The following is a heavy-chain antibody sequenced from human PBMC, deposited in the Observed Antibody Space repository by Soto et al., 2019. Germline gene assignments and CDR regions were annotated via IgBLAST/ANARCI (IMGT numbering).Heavy chain of an antibody. J-gene: IGHJ4*02. CDR3: ARDSDYSNHFDY. CDR1: GFTFSSYE. V-gene: IGHV3-48*03. D-gene: IGHD4-4*01. CDR2: ISSSGSTI. Sequence: PGGSLRLSCAASGFTFSSYEMNWVRQAPGKGLEWVSYISSSGSTIYYADSVKGRFTISRDNAKNSLYLQMNSLRAEDTAFYYCARDSDYSNHFDYWGQGTLVTVSS.